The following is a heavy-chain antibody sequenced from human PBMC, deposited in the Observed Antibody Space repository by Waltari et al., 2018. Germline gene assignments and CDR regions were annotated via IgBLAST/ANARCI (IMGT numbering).Heavy chain of an antibody. CDR1: GYSISSGYY. J-gene: IGHJ4*02. V-gene: IGHV4-38-2*02. CDR3: ARDSYYYGSGALDY. D-gene: IGHD3-10*01. CDR2: IYHSGST. Sequence: QVQLQESGPGLVKPSETLSLTCTVSGYSISSGYYWGWIRQPPGKGLEGIGSIYHSGSTYYNPSLKSRVTISVDTSKNQFSLKLSSVTAADTAVYYCARDSYYYGSGALDYWGQGTLVTVSS.